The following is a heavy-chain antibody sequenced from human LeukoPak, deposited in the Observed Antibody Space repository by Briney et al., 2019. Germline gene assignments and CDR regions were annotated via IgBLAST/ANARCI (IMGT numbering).Heavy chain of an antibody. V-gene: IGHV1-24*01. CDR1: GYSLADLF. D-gene: IGHD1-14*01. Sequence: GASVKVSCKVSGYSLADLFIQWMRQAPGKGLEWMGGFDPEQDKTVYSQKSQGRVTMTDDKSTDTAYMELGSLRSEDTAIYYCATLHMGLAEPITTHYSYYYYMDVWGKGTTVIVSS. CDR3: ATLHMGLAEPITTHYSYYYYMDV. CDR2: FDPEQDKT. J-gene: IGHJ6*03.